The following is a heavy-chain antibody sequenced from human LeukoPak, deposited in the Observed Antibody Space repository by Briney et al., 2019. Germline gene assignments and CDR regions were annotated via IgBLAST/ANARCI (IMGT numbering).Heavy chain of an antibody. V-gene: IGHV4-34*01. J-gene: IGHJ5*02. Sequence: SETLSLTCAVYGVSFSGYYWSWIRQPPGKGLEWIGEINHSGSTNYNPSLKSRVTISVDTSKNQFSLKLSSVTAADTAVYYCARGAGPDYIWGSYRHSSWFDPWGQGTLVTVSS. D-gene: IGHD3-16*02. CDR3: ARGAGPDYIWGSYRHSSWFDP. CDR1: GVSFSGYY. CDR2: INHSGST.